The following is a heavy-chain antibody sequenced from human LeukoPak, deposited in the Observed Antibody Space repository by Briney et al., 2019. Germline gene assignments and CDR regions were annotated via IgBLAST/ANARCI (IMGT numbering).Heavy chain of an antibody. V-gene: IGHV4-30-2*05. D-gene: IGHD3-16*02. CDR3: ARKGSLGELSPYFDY. J-gene: IGHJ4*02. Sequence: SETLSLTCAVSGGSISSGGYSWSWIRQPPGKGLEWIGYIYHSGSTYYNPSLKSRVTISVDTSKNQFSLKLSSVTAADTAVYYCARKGSLGELSPYFDYWGQGTLVTVSS. CDR1: GGSISSGGYS. CDR2: IYHSGST.